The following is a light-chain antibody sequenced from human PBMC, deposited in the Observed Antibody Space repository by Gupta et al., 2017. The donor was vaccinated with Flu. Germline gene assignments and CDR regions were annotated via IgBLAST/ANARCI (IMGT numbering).Light chain of an antibody. J-gene: IGLJ2*01. CDR3: AAWDDSLNAVV. Sequence: QSVLTQPPSASGTPGQRVPIPCSGSSSNIGSNTVNWYQQLPGTAPKLLIYSNNQRPSGVPDRFSGSKSGTSASLAISGLQSEDEADYYCAAWDDSLNAVVFGGGTKLTVL. CDR2: SNN. CDR1: SSNIGSNT. V-gene: IGLV1-44*01.